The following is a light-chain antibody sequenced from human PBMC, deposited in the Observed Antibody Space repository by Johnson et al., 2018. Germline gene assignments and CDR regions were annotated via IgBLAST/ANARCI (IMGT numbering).Light chain of an antibody. CDR3: GTGDSSLRAGNV. J-gene: IGLJ1*01. V-gene: IGLV1-51*02. CDR1: SSNIGNNY. CDR2: ENN. Sequence: QSVLTQPPSVSAAPGQKVTISCSGSSSNIGNNYVSWYQQLPGTAPKLLIYENNKRPSGIPDRFSGSKSGTSATLGITGLQTGDEADYYCGTGDSSLRAGNVFRTGTKFTGL.